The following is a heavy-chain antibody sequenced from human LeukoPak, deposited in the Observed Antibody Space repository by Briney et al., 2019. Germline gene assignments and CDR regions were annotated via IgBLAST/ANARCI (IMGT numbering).Heavy chain of an antibody. CDR3: ARDYADYYLDY. CDR2: ISSSSSTI. J-gene: IGHJ4*02. CDR1: GFTFSSYS. D-gene: IGHD3-3*01. Sequence: GGSLRLSCAASGFTFSSYSMNWVRQAPGKGLEWVSYISSSSSTIYYADSVKGRFTISRDNAKNSLYLQMNSLRAEDTAVYYCARDYADYYLDYWGQGTLVTVSS. V-gene: IGHV3-48*04.